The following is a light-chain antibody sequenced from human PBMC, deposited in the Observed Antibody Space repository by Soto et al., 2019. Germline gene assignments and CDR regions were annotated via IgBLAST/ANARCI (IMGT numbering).Light chain of an antibody. CDR2: DAS. CDR3: QQYGNSPLT. Sequence: EIVLIQSPATLSLSPGERATLSCRASQSVSSYLAWYQQKPGQAPRLLIYDASNRATGIPDRFSGSGSGTDFTLTITRLEPEDSAMFYCQQYGNSPLTFGGGTKVDIK. CDR1: QSVSSY. V-gene: IGKV3-20*01. J-gene: IGKJ4*01.